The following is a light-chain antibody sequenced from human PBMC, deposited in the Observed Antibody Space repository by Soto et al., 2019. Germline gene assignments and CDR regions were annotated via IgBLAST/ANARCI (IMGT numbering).Light chain of an antibody. CDR2: LNS. CDR3: ATWDDSLNLLYV. J-gene: IGLJ1*01. CDR1: ISSIERNT. V-gene: IGLV1-44*01. Sequence: QSALTQPPSSSGTPGQRVTISCSGDISSIERNTVSWYQQLPGMAPKLLIYLNSRRPSGVPDRFSGSKSGTSASLAISGLQSEDEAEYYCATWDDSLNLLYVFGTGTKVTVL.